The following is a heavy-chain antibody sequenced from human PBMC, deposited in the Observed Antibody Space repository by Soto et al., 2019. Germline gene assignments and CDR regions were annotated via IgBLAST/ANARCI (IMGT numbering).Heavy chain of an antibody. CDR3: ARTNYDYVWGSYSFDY. J-gene: IGHJ4*02. V-gene: IGHV4-30-4*01. CDR1: GGSISSGDYY. Sequence: LSLTCTVSGGSISSGDYYWSWIRQPPGKGLEWIGYISYSGTTYYNPSLKSRVSISADTSKNQFSLKLSSVTAADTAVYYCARTNYDYVWGSYSFDYWGQGTLVTVSS. CDR2: ISYSGTT. D-gene: IGHD3-16*01.